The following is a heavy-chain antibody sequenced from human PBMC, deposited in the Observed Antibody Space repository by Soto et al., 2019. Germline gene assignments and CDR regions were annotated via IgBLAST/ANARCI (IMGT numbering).Heavy chain of an antibody. Sequence: ASVKVSCKASGYTFTSYGISWVRQAPGQGLEWMGWISAYNGNTNYAQKLQGRVTMTTDTSTSTAYMELRSLRSDDTAVYYCARKASGSYYVAYYYFDYWGQGTLVNVSS. J-gene: IGHJ4*02. V-gene: IGHV1-18*04. CDR2: ISAYNGNT. CDR1: GYTFTSYG. CDR3: ARKASGSYYVAYYYFDY. D-gene: IGHD1-26*01.